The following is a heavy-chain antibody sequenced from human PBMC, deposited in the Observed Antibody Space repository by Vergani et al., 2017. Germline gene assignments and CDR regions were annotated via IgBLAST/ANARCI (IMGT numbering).Heavy chain of an antibody. D-gene: IGHD3-10*01. J-gene: IGHJ6*02. CDR3: ARLPYYYGSGSYYYYGMDV. Sequence: EVQLVQSGAEVKKPGESLKISCKGSGYSFTSYWIGWVRQMPGKGLEWMGIIYPGDSDTRYSPSFQGQATISADKSISTAYLQWSSLKASDSAMYYCARLPYYYGSGSYYYYGMDVWGQGTTVTVSS. V-gene: IGHV5-51*01. CDR1: GYSFTSYW. CDR2: IYPGDSDT.